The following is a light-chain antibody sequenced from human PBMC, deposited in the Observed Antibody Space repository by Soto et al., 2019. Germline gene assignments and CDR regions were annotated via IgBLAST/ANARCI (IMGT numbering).Light chain of an antibody. CDR2: GAS. V-gene: IGKV3-20*01. J-gene: IGKJ4*01. CDR1: QSVSSNS. CDR3: QHSGRSHHLT. Sequence: EVVLTQSPGTLSLSPGYRATLSCTAIQSVSSNSLAWYQQIPGQPPRLLINGASSRATGVPDRFTGSGSETHFTLTITRLEPEDFAVFYCQHSGRSHHLTFGGGTKVYIK.